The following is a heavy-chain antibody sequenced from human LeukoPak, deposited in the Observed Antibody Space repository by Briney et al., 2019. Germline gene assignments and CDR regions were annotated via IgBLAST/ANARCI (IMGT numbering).Heavy chain of an antibody. Sequence: SETLSLTCTVSGGSISSHNYYWGWIRQPPGKGLESIGTIYYSGTTYYNPSLKSRVTISADTSKDQFSLMLSSVTAADTAVYYCARGYGGYNFD. J-gene: IGHJ3*01. V-gene: IGHV4-39*01. D-gene: IGHD5-12*01. CDR3: ARGYGGYNFD. CDR1: GGSISSHNYY. CDR2: IYYSGTT.